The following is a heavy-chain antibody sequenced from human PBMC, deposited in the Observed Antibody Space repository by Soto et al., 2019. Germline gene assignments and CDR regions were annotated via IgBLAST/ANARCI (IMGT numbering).Heavy chain of an antibody. Sequence: EASVKVSCKASGYTFTSYGISWVRQAPGQGLEWMGWISAYNGNTNYAQKLQGRVTMTTDTSTSTAYMELRSLRSDDTAVYYCARVPYYDSSGMGYFDYWSQGTLVTVSS. V-gene: IGHV1-18*01. CDR1: GYTFTSYG. CDR3: ARVPYYDSSGMGYFDY. J-gene: IGHJ4*02. D-gene: IGHD3-22*01. CDR2: ISAYNGNT.